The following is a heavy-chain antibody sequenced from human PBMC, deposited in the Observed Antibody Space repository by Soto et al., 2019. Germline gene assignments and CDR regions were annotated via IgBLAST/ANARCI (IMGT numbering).Heavy chain of an antibody. D-gene: IGHD2-15*01. Sequence: EASVKVSCKASGYTFTSYYMHWVRQAPGQVLEWMGIINLSGGSTSYAQKFQGRVTMTRDTSTSTVYMELSSLRSEDTAVYYCAVQDFGDAFDIWGQGTMVTVSS. CDR2: INLSGGST. CDR3: AVQDFGDAFDI. V-gene: IGHV1-46*03. CDR1: GYTFTSYY. J-gene: IGHJ3*02.